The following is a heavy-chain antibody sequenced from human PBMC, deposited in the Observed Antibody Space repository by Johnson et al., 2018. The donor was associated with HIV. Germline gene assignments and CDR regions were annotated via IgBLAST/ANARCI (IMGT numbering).Heavy chain of an antibody. CDR3: AKGVGATTNDAFDI. CDR1: GFTFFSYG. Sequence: VQLVESGGGVVQPGRSLRLSCVASGFTFFSYGMHWVRQAPGKGLVWVSRIKSDGTSTNYADSVKGRFTISRDNAKNSLYLQMNSLRAEDTALYYCAKGVGATTNDAFDIWGQGTVVTVSS. D-gene: IGHD1-26*01. J-gene: IGHJ3*02. CDR2: IKSDGTST. V-gene: IGHV3-74*02.